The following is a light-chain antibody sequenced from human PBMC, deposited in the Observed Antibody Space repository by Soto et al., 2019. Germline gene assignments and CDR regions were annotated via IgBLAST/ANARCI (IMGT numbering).Light chain of an antibody. CDR2: SND. V-gene: IGLV1-44*01. Sequence: QTVVTQAPSASWTPGQRVTISCSGSSSNIGSNTVSWYQQVPGTAPKLLIYSNDQRPSGVPDRFSGSKSGTSASLAIGGLQSEDEADYYCAAWDDSLNGWVFGGGTKLTVL. CDR3: AAWDDSLNGWV. J-gene: IGLJ3*02. CDR1: SSNIGSNT.